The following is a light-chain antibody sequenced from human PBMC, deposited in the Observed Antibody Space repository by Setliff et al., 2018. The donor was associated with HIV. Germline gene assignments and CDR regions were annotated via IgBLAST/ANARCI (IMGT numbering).Light chain of an antibody. Sequence: QSVLTQPASVSGSPGQSITISCTGTSSDVGGFNYVSWYQHHPGKAPKLMIYEVSNRPSGVSNRFSGSKSGNPASLTISGLQAEDEADYYCTSYSSRSTPYVFGTGTKVTVL. CDR2: EVS. V-gene: IGLV2-14*01. CDR1: SSDVGGFNY. J-gene: IGLJ1*01. CDR3: TSYSSRSTPYV.